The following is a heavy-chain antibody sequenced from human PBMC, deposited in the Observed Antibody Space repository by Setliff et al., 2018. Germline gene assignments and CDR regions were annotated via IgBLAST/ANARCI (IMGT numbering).Heavy chain of an antibody. V-gene: IGHV1-18*01. CDR3: ARVLVGYDFWSGYYQTMPHFDY. D-gene: IGHD3-3*01. J-gene: IGHJ4*02. Sequence: ASVKVSCKASGYTFTSYGISWVRQAPGQGLEWMGWISAYNGNTNYAQKLQGRVTMTTDTPTSTAYMELRSLRSDDTAVYYCARVLVGYDFWSGYYQTMPHFDYWGQGTLVTVSS. CDR2: ISAYNGNT. CDR1: GYTFTSYG.